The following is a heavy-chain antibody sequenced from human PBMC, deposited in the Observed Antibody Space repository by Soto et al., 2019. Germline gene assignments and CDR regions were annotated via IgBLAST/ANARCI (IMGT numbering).Heavy chain of an antibody. Sequence: SETLSLTCTVSGGSISTYYWNWIRQSPGKGLEWIGYIYRTGSTHYDPSLNSRAAISLGTSRNQFSLQLNSVTAADTAVYFCARQIGDDPFDIWGQGTMVTVSS. CDR3: ARQIGDDPFDI. CDR2: IYRTGST. D-gene: IGHD3-3*01. CDR1: GGSISTYY. V-gene: IGHV4-4*09. J-gene: IGHJ3*02.